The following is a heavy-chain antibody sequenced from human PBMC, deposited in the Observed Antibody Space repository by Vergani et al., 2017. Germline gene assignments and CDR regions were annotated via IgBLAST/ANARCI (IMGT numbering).Heavy chain of an antibody. V-gene: IGHV3-11*06. J-gene: IGHJ3*02. CDR1: GFTFSDYY. D-gene: IGHD4/OR15-4a*01. CDR2: ISSSSSYT. Sequence: QVQLVESGGGLVKPGGSLRLSCAASGFTFSDYYMSWIRQAPGKGLEWVSYISSSSSYTNYADSVKGRFTISRDNAKNSLYLQMNSLRAEDTAVYYCAREAKPYHDAFDIWGQGTMVTVSS. CDR3: AREAKPYHDAFDI.